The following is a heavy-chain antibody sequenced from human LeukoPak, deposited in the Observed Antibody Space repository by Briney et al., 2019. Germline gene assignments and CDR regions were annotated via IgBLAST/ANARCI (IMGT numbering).Heavy chain of an antibody. Sequence: SVKVSCKASGGTFSSYAISWVRQAPGQGLEWMGRIIPIFGTANYVQKFQGRVTITTDESTSTAYMELSSLRSEDTAVYYCARDYYDSSGYYSNYYYYYMDVWGKGTTVTVSS. J-gene: IGHJ6*03. D-gene: IGHD3-22*01. V-gene: IGHV1-69*05. CDR2: IIPIFGTA. CDR1: GGTFSSYA. CDR3: ARDYYDSSGYYSNYYYYYMDV.